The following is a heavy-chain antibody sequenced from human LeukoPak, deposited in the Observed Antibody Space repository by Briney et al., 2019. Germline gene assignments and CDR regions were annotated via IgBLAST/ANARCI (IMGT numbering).Heavy chain of an antibody. Sequence: SETLSLTCTVSGGSISSYYWSWIRQPPGKGLEWIGYIYYSGSTNYNPSLKSRVTISVDTSKNQFSLKLSSVTAADTAVYYCARAIIGSYYTLPYWYFDLWGRGTLVTVSS. J-gene: IGHJ2*01. D-gene: IGHD1-26*01. CDR1: GGSISSYY. CDR3: ARAIIGSYYTLPYWYFDL. CDR2: IYYSGST. V-gene: IGHV4-59*01.